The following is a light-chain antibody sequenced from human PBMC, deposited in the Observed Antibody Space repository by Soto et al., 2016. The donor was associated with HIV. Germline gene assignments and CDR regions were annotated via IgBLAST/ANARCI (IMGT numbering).Light chain of an antibody. V-gene: IGKV1-6*01. J-gene: IGKJ5*01. CDR2: AAS. CDR1: QGIRND. CDR3: QRYDNLPIT. Sequence: IQMTQSPSSLSASVGDRVTITCRASQGIRNDLGWYQQKPGKAPKLLIYAASSLQSGVPSRFSGSGSGTYFTFTITSLQSEDIATYYCQRYDNLPITFGQGTRLVIK.